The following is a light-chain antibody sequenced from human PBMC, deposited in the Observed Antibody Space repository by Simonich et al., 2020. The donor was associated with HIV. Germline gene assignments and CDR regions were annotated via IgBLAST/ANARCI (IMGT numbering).Light chain of an antibody. CDR1: SSDVGGYNY. Sequence: QSAMTQPASVSGSPGQSITISCTGNSSDVGGYNYVAYYQKHPGKAPKLMIYDVSKRPSGVSTRLSGSKSGNTASLTISGLQAEDEADDYCSSYTNSNTWVFGGGTKVTVL. CDR3: SSYTNSNTWV. J-gene: IGLJ3*02. CDR2: DVS. V-gene: IGLV2-14*03.